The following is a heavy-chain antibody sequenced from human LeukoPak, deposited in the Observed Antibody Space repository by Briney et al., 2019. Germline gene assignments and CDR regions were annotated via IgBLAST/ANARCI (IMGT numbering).Heavy chain of an antibody. CDR3: ASPVYSSSSAQYYFDY. D-gene: IGHD6-6*01. J-gene: IGHJ4*02. V-gene: IGHV1-2*04. Sequence: GASVKVSCKASGYTFTGYYMHWVRQAPGQGLEWMGWINPNSGGTNYAQKFQGWVTMTRDTSISTAYMELSRLRSDDTAVYYCASPVYSSSSAQYYFDYWGQGTLVTVSS. CDR2: INPNSGGT. CDR1: GYTFTGYY.